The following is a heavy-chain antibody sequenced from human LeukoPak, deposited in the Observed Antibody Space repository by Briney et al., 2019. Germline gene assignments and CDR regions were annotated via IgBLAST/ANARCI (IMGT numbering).Heavy chain of an antibody. D-gene: IGHD5-18*01. J-gene: IGHJ4*02. CDR2: IYYSGST. CDR1: GGSISSSSYY. CDR3: ARGDTSGYSYGSLGARRGPFDY. Sequence: SETLSLTCTVSGGSISSSSYYWGWIRQPPGKGLEWIGSIYYSGSTYYNPSLKSRVTISVDTSKNQFSLKLSSVTAADTAVYYCARGDTSGYSYGSLGARRGPFDYWGQGTLVTVSS. V-gene: IGHV4-39*07.